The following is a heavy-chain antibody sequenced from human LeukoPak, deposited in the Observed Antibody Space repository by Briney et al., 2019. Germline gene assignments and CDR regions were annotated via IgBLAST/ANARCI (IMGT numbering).Heavy chain of an antibody. CDR2: IKPNSGGT. CDR1: GYTFTSYY. V-gene: IGHV1-2*02. D-gene: IGHD2-15*01. CDR3: ASPSLGYCSGGSCYDVDY. J-gene: IGHJ4*02. Sequence: GASVKVSCKASGYTFTSYYMHWVRQAPGRGLEWMGWIKPNSGGTNYAQKFQGRVTMTRDTSMSTAYMELSRLRSDDTAVYYCASPSLGYCSGGSCYDVDYWGQGTLVTVSS.